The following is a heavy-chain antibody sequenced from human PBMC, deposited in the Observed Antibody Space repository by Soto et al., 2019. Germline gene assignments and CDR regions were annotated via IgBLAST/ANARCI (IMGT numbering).Heavy chain of an antibody. D-gene: IGHD4-17*01. Sequence: EVQLVESGGGLVQPGGSLRLSCAASGFTFSSYSMNLVRQAPGKGLEWVSYISSSSSTIYYADSVKGRFTISRDNAKNSLYLQMNSLRAEYTAVYYCARIGRLRWGDYWGQETLVTVSS. J-gene: IGHJ4*02. CDR1: GFTFSSYS. CDR2: ISSSSSTI. CDR3: ARIGRLRWGDY. V-gene: IGHV3-48*01.